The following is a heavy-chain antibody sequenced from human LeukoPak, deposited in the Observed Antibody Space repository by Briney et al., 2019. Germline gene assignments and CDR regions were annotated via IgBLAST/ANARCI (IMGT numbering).Heavy chain of an antibody. V-gene: IGHV3-11*01. CDR3: ARETVAGTFDY. CDR2: ISSSGDIL. J-gene: IGHJ4*02. D-gene: IGHD6-19*01. CDR1: GFTFTEYY. Sequence: GGSLTLSCAASGFTFTEYYMSWIRQAPGKGLEWVSDISSSGDILSYGESVQGRFTISRDNAKNSLYLQMNSLRPDDTAVYFCARETVAGTFDYWGQGTLVTVSS.